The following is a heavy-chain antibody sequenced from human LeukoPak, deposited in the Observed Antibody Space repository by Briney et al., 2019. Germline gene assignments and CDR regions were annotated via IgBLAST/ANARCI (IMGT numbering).Heavy chain of an antibody. V-gene: IGHV4-31*03. CDR3: ARVHYYDSSGYSSVYYFDY. CDR1: GGSINSGGYY. Sequence: PSQTLSLTCTVSGGSINSGGYYWSWIRQHPGKGLEWIGYIYYSGSTYYNPSLKSRVTISVDTSKNQFSLKLSSVTAADTAVYYCARVHYYDSSGYSSVYYFDYWGQGTWSPSPQ. CDR2: IYYSGST. D-gene: IGHD3-22*01. J-gene: IGHJ4*02.